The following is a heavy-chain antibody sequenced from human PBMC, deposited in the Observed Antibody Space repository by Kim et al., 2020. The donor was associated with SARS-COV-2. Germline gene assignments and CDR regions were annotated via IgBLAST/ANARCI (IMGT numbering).Heavy chain of an antibody. J-gene: IGHJ4*02. D-gene: IGHD3-9*01. CDR3: AKAGVLTGCKGGFFDY. CDR1: GFTFSSYA. Sequence: GGSLRLSCAASGFTFSSYAMSWVRQAPGKGLEWVSAISGSGGSTYYADSVKGRFTISRDNSKNTLYLQMNSLRAEDTAIYYCAKAGVLTGCKGGFFDYWGQGTLVTVSS. CDR2: ISGSGGST. V-gene: IGHV3-23*01.